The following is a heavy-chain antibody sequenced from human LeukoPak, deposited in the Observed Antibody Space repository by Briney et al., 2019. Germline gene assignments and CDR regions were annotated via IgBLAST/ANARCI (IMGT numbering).Heavy chain of an antibody. Sequence: SETLSLTCIVSGGSISSSNYYWGRIRQSPGKGLEWIGSIYSRGSTYYNPSLKSRVIVSSDMSKNQFSLMLNSVTAADTAVYYCARITMVRGVLFDYWGQGTLVTVSS. V-gene: IGHV4-39*01. CDR1: GGSISSSNYY. CDR2: IYSRGST. J-gene: IGHJ4*02. D-gene: IGHD3-10*01. CDR3: ARITMVRGVLFDY.